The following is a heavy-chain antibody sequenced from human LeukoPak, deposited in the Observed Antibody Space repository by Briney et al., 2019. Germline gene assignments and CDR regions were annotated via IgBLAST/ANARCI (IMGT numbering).Heavy chain of an antibody. D-gene: IGHD3-22*01. V-gene: IGHV3-23*01. CDR1: GFTFSSYG. CDR3: ARDSSAYYYDSSGYYPEAFDI. CDR2: ISGSGGST. Sequence: GGTLRLSCAASGFTFSSYGMSWVRQAPGKGLEWVSAISGSGGSTYYADSVKGRFTISRDNAKNSLYLQMNSLRAEDTAVYYCARDSSAYYYDSSGYYPEAFDIWGQGTMVTVSS. J-gene: IGHJ3*02.